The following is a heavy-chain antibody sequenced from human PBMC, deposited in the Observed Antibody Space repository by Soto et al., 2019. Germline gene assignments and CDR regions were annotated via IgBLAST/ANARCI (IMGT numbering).Heavy chain of an antibody. Sequence: SLKVAGKPAGYALTSYSVHWVRQAPGQRLEWMGWINTGNGNTRYSQKFQGRVTFTRDTTTSTAYMELTNLRSEDSAVYHCATSPSAARGGYYDYWGQGALVTVSS. CDR3: ATSPSAARGGYYDY. V-gene: IGHV1-3*04. D-gene: IGHD6-6*01. CDR2: INTGNGNT. J-gene: IGHJ4*02. CDR1: GYALTSYS.